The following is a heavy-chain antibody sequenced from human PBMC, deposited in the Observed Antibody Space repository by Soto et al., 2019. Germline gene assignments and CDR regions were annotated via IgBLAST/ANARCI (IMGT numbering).Heavy chain of an antibody. Sequence: PSETLSLTCTVSGGSINSYYWSWIRQPPGKGLEWTGYIYYSGATNYNPSLKSRVTISVDTSKNQFSLKLSSVTAADTAVYYCARAHYYGSSGFNGAFDIWGQGTMVTVSS. CDR3: ARAHYYGSSGFNGAFDI. D-gene: IGHD3-22*01. V-gene: IGHV4-59*01. J-gene: IGHJ3*02. CDR1: GGSINSYY. CDR2: IYYSGAT.